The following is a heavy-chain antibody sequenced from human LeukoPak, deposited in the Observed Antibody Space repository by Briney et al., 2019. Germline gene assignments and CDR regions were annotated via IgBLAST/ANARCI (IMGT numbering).Heavy chain of an antibody. CDR3: ARPRLRCGLPGYYGMDV. J-gene: IGHJ6*02. V-gene: IGHV1-69*13. CDR2: IIPIFGTA. CDR1: GGTFNNYA. Sequence: SVEVSCKASGGTFNNYAINWVRQAPGQGLEWMGGIIPIFGTANYAQKFQGRVTITADESTSTAYMELSSLRSEDTAVYYCARPRLRCGLPGYYGMDVWGQGTTVTVSS. D-gene: IGHD1-14*01.